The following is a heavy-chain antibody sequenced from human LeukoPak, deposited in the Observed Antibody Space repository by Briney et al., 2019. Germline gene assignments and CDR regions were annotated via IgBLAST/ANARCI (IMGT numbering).Heavy chain of an antibody. CDR2: IYYSGSI. J-gene: IGHJ2*01. CDR1: GYSISSSNW. Sequence: PSETLSLTCTVSGYSISSSNWWGWIRQPPGKGLEWIGYIYYSGSIYYNPSLKSRVAMSVDTSKNQFSLKLSSVTAVDTAVYYCARFGAGTEYSSSWSDWYFDLWGRGTLVTVSS. D-gene: IGHD6-13*01. CDR3: ARFGAGTEYSSSWSDWYFDL. V-gene: IGHV4-28*05.